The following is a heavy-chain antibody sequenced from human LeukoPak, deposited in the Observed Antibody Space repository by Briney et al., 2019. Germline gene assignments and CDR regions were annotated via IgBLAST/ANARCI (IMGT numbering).Heavy chain of an antibody. J-gene: IGHJ6*02. CDR3: ARAGPRGFPYHYYYGMDV. D-gene: IGHD3-10*01. Sequence: ASVTVSFKASGYTFTSYGISWVRQAPGQGLEWMGWISAYNGNTNYAQKLRGRVTMTTDTSTSTAYMELRSLRSDDTAVYYCARAGPRGFPYHYYYGMDVWGQGTTVTVSS. V-gene: IGHV1-18*01. CDR2: ISAYNGNT. CDR1: GYTFTSYG.